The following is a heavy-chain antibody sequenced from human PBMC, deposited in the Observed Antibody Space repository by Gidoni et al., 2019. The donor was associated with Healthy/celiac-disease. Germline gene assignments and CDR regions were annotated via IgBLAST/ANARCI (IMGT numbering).Heavy chain of an antibody. CDR3: ARDWDDFWSGYLTHYYYYYGMDV. J-gene: IGHJ6*02. CDR1: GYTFTSYG. V-gene: IGHV1-18*01. CDR2: ISAYNGNT. Sequence: QVQLVQSGAEVKKPGASVKVSCKASGYTFTSYGISWVRQAPGQGLEWMGWISAYNGNTNYAQKLQGRVTMTTDTSTSTAYMELRSLRSDDTAVYYCARDWDDFWSGYLTHYYYYYGMDVWGQGTTVTVSS. D-gene: IGHD3-3*01.